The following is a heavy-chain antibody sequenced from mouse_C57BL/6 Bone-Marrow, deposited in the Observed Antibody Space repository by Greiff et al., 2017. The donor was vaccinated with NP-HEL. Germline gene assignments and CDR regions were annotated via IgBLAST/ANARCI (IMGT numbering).Heavy chain of an antibody. D-gene: IGHD1-1*01. J-gene: IGHJ2*01. CDR2: IDPENGDT. CDR1: GFNIKDDY. Sequence: VQLQQSGAELVRPGASVKLSCTASGFNIKDDYMHWVKQRPEQGLEWIGWIDPENGDTEYASKFQGTATITADTSSNTAYLQLSSLTSEDTAVYYCTTITTVVATDYWGQGTTLTVSS. V-gene: IGHV14-4*01. CDR3: TTITTVVATDY.